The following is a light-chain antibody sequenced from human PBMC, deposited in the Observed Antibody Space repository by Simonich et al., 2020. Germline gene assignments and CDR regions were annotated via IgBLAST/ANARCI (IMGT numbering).Light chain of an antibody. CDR2: LAS. J-gene: IGKJ2*01. CDR1: QSVLYSSNTKNY. Sequence: DIVMTQSPDSLAVSLGERATINCNSSQSVLYSSNTKNYLAWYQQKPGQPPKLLIYLASTRESGVPDRFSGSGSGTDFTLTISSLQAEDVAVYYCQQYYSTPYTFGQGTKLEIK. V-gene: IGKV4-1*01. CDR3: QQYYSTPYT.